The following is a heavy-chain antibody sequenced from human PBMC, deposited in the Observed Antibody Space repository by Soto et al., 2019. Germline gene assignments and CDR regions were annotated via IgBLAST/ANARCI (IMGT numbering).Heavy chain of an antibody. J-gene: IGHJ6*03. V-gene: IGHV3-23*01. D-gene: IGHD6-19*01. CDR3: AGDGVASSGCISLDYMDV. Sequence: GGSLRLSCAASGFTFSSYAMSWVRQAPGKGLEWVSAISGSGGSTYYADSVKGRFTISRDDSKNTLYLQMNSMRAEDTAVYYCAGDGVASSGCISLDYMDVWGQGTTVTVSS. CDR2: ISGSGGST. CDR1: GFTFSSYA.